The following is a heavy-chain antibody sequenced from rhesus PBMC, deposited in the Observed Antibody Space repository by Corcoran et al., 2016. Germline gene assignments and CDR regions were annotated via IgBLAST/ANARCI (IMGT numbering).Heavy chain of an antibody. J-gene: IGHJ5-2*02. CDR2: LHGRSGSN. CDR3: AKNRNV. CDR1: GSSISSGYD. V-gene: IGHV4-127*01. Sequence: QVQLQVSGPAVVKLSETRSLTCGVSGSSISSGYDWSWIRQAPGKGLEWIGDLHGRSGSNNYNPSLKSRVNISKDTSKNQFSLKLSSMPTVDTAVYYCAKNRNVWGRGVLVTVSS.